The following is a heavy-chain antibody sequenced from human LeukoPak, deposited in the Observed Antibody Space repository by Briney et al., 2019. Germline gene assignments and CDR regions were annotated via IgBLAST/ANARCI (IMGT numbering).Heavy chain of an antibody. CDR2: INHSGST. Sequence: SETLSLTCAVYGGSFSTYYWSWIRQPPGKGLEWIGEINHSGSTNYNPSLKSRVTISVDTSKNQFSLKPSSVTAADTAVYYCARSDMVATIGGYYYYMDVWGKGTTVTVSS. D-gene: IGHD5-12*01. J-gene: IGHJ6*03. V-gene: IGHV4-34*01. CDR1: GGSFSTYY. CDR3: ARSDMVATIGGYYYYMDV.